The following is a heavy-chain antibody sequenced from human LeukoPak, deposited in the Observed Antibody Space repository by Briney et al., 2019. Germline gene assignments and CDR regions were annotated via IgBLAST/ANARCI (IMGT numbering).Heavy chain of an antibody. V-gene: IGHV3-33*01. Sequence: GGALRLSCAASGFTFSSYGMHGVRQAPGKGLEGVAVTWYDGSNKYYADSVKGRFTISRDNSKNTLYLQMNSLRAEDTAVYYCARDGYSYGLSFPDPWGQGTLVTVSS. CDR1: GFTFSSYG. J-gene: IGHJ5*02. CDR3: ARDGYSYGLSFPDP. CDR2: TWYDGSNK. D-gene: IGHD5-18*01.